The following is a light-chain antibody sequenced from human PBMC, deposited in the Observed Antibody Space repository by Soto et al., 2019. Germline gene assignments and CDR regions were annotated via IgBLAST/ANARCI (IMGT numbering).Light chain of an antibody. CDR1: QSVSSN. V-gene: IGKV3-15*01. Sequence: EIVMTQSPATLSVSPWERATLSCMASQSVSSNLAWYQQKPGQAPRLLIYGASTRATGIPARFSGSGSGTEFTLTISSLEPEDFAVYYCQQRSNRPPGITFGQGTRLEIK. CDR3: QQRSNRPPGIT. CDR2: GAS. J-gene: IGKJ5*01.